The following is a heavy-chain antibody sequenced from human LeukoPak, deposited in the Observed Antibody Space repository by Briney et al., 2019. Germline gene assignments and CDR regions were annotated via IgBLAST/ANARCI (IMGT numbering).Heavy chain of an antibody. CDR3: AREAPDYSSGYLGPNYFDY. CDR2: INHSGST. Sequence: SETLSLTCAVYGGSFSGYYWSWIRQPPGKGLEWIGEINHSGSTNYNPSLKSRVTISVDTSKNQFSLKLSSVTAEDTAVYYCAREAPDYSSGYLGPNYFDYWGQGTLVTVSS. V-gene: IGHV4-34*01. D-gene: IGHD3-22*01. CDR1: GGSFSGYY. J-gene: IGHJ4*02.